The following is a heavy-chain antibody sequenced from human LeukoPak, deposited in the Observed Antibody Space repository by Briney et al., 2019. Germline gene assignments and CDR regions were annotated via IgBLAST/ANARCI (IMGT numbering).Heavy chain of an antibody. V-gene: IGHV5-51*01. CDR1: GYSFSSYW. CDR3: ASTPYGDYFDY. Sequence: GESLKISCKGSGYSFSSYWIGWVRQMPGRGLEWMGIIYPGDSDTRYSPSFQGQVTISADKSISTAYLQWSSLKASDSAIYYCASTPYGDYFDYWGQGTLVTVSS. D-gene: IGHD4-17*01. CDR2: IYPGDSDT. J-gene: IGHJ4*02.